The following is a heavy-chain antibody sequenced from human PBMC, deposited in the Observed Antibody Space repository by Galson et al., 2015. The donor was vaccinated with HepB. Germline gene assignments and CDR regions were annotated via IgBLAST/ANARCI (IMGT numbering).Heavy chain of an antibody. CDR1: GFTFETHS. J-gene: IGHJ4*02. Sequence: SLRLSCAASGFTFETHSMTWVRQAPGKGLEWVANIKRDGGEKYYLDSVEGRFTISRDNAKKSLYLQMNNLRAEDTAVYFCAQNRVVDEYGSLYRDVEHWGQGTLVTVSS. V-gene: IGHV3-7*03. CDR2: IKRDGGEK. D-gene: IGHD4/OR15-4a*01. CDR3: AQNRVVDEYGSLYRDVEH.